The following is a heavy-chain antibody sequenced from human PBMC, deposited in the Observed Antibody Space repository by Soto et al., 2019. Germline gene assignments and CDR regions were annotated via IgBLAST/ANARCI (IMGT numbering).Heavy chain of an antibody. V-gene: IGHV1-46*01. D-gene: IGHD4-4*01. CDR2: INPSGGST. CDR1: GYTFSTYY. CDR3: ARYDYNGYYFDY. Sequence: GALVKVSCKASGYTFSTYYMHWVRQAPGQGYEWMGIINPSGGSTTYAQKFQGRVTMTRDTSTTTVYMELSSLKSEDTAVYYCARYDYNGYYFDYWGQGTLVTVSS. J-gene: IGHJ4*02.